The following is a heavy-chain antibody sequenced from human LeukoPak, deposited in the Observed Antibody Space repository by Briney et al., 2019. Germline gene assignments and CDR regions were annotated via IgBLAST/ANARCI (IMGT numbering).Heavy chain of an antibody. CDR3: ARAYPRSGWLDY. V-gene: IGHV5-51*01. CDR1: GYSLTSYW. Sequence: GESLETSRKGFGYSLTSYWIGLVRPIPGKGLEWMGIIYPGDSDNRYSPSFQGQVTISADKSISTAYLQWSSLKASDAAMYYCARAYPRSGWLDYWGQGTLVTVSS. CDR2: IYPGDSDN. D-gene: IGHD6-19*01. J-gene: IGHJ4*02.